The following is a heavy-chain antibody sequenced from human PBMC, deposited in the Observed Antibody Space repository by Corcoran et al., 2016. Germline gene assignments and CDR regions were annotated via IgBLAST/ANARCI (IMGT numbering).Heavy chain of an antibody. J-gene: IGHJ3*02. CDR3: ARTRYYYDSSGKTWAFDI. D-gene: IGHD3-22*01. V-gene: IGHV1-69*01. Sequence: QVQLVQSGAEVKKPGSSVKVSCKASGGTFSSYAISWVRQAPGQGLEWMGGIIPIFGTANYAQKFQGRVTITADESTSTAYMALSSLRSEDTAVYYCARTRYYYDSSGKTWAFDIWGQGTMVTVSS. CDR2: IIPIFGTA. CDR1: GGTFSSYA.